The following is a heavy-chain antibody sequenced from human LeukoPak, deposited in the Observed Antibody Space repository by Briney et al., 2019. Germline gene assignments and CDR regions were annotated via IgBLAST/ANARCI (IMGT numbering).Heavy chain of an antibody. CDR1: GFTFSSYS. D-gene: IGHD3-22*01. J-gene: IGHJ4*02. CDR2: ISSSSSYI. V-gene: IGHV3-21*01. Sequence: GGSLRLSCAASGFTFSSYSMNWVRQAPGKGLEWVSSISSSSSYIYYADSVKGRFTISRDNAKNSLYLQMNSLRAEDTAVYYCARDMAARAYYYDSSGTFDYWGQGTLVTVSS. CDR3: ARDMAARAYYYDSSGTFDY.